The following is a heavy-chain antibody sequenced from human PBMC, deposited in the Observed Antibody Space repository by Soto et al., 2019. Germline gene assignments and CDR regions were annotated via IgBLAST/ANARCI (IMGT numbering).Heavy chain of an antibody. CDR1: GFTFSSYA. D-gene: IGHD6-19*01. CDR2: ISYDGSNK. CDR3: ARGGGIAVAVLGY. J-gene: IGHJ4*02. V-gene: IGHV3-30-3*01. Sequence: QVQLVESGGGVVQPGRSLRLSCAASGFTFSSYAMHWVRQAPGKGLEWVAVISYDGSNKYYADSVKGRFTISRDNSENTLYLQMNSLRAEDTAVYYCARGGGIAVAVLGYWGQGTLVTVSS.